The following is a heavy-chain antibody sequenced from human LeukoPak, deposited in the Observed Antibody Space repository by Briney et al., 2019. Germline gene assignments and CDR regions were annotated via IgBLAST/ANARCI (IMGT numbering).Heavy chain of an antibody. V-gene: IGHV4-39*01. CDR1: GGSISSSSAY. CDR2: IYYDGST. D-gene: IGHD6-6*01. CDR3: ARLIAARVDY. Sequence: PSETQSLTCTVSGGSISSSSAYWGWIRQPPGKGLEWIGSIYYDGSTYSNPSVKSRVTISVDTAKNQFSLKVSSVTAADTAVYYCARLIAARVDYWGQGILVTVSS. J-gene: IGHJ4*02.